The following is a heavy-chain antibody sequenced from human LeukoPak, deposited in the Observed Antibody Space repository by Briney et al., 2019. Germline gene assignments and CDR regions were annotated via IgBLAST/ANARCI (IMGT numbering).Heavy chain of an antibody. D-gene: IGHD6-13*01. V-gene: IGHV1-8*03. CDR1: GYTFTSYD. CDR2: MNPNSGNT. J-gene: IGHJ6*03. CDR3: ARGHSTSSSWNYYYYYYMDV. Sequence: ASVKVSCKASGYTFTSYDINWVRQATGQGLEGMGWMNPNSGNTGYTQKFQGRVIITRNTSISTTYMELSSLRSEDTAVYFCARGHSTSSSWNYYYYYYMDVWGKGTTVTVSS.